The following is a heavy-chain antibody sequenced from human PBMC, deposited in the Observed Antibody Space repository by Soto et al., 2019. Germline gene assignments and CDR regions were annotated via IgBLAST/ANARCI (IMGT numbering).Heavy chain of an antibody. D-gene: IGHD1-26*01. J-gene: IGHJ5*02. Sequence: QVQLQQWGAGLLKPSETLSLTCAVYGGSFSGYYWSWIRQPPGKGLEWIGEINHSGSTNYNPSLKSRVTISVDTSKNQFSLKLSSVTAADTAVYYCARGKGADPWGQGTLVTVSS. CDR1: GGSFSGYY. CDR2: INHSGST. CDR3: ARGKGADP. V-gene: IGHV4-34*01.